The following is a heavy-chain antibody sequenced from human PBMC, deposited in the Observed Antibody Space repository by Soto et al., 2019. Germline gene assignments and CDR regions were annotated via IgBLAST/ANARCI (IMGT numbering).Heavy chain of an antibody. CDR3: ARPGSSSGYYYYYGMDV. D-gene: IGHD6-6*01. CDR2: IIPIFGTA. J-gene: IGHJ6*02. Sequence: SVKVSCKASGGTFSSYAISWVRQAPGQGLEWMGGIIPIFGTANYAQKFQGRVTITADKSTSTAYMELSSLRSEDTAVYYCARPGSSSGYYYYYGMDVWGQGTTVTISS. CDR1: GGTFSSYA. V-gene: IGHV1-69*06.